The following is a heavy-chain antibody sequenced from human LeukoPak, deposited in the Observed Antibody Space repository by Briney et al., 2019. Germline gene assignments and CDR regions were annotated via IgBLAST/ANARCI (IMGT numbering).Heavy chain of an antibody. CDR1: GYSISSGYY. D-gene: IGHD1-26*01. V-gene: IGHV4-38-2*02. Sequence: SKTLSLTCTVSGYSISSGYYWGWIRQPPGKGLEWIGSIYHSGSTYYNPSLKSRVTISVDTSKNQFSLKLSSVTAADTAVYYCARVRSGLDYYYYMDVWGKGTTVTVSS. J-gene: IGHJ6*03. CDR2: IYHSGST. CDR3: ARVRSGLDYYYYMDV.